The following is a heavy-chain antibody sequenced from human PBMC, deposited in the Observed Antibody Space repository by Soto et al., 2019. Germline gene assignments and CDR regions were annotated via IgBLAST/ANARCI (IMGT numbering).Heavy chain of an antibody. CDR2: INPSGGTT. J-gene: IGHJ3*02. D-gene: IGHD6-13*01. CDR1: GYTFTSYY. Sequence: GASVKVSCKASGYTFTSYYMHWVRQAPGQGFEWMGIINPSGGTTSYAQKFQGRVTMTRDTSTSTVYMELSSLRSEDTAVYYCAREYSSSYRAFDIWGQGTMVTVS. V-gene: IGHV1-46*03. CDR3: AREYSSSYRAFDI.